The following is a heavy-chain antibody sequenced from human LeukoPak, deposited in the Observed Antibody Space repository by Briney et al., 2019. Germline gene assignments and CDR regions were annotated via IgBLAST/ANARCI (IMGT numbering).Heavy chain of an antibody. J-gene: IGHJ4*02. D-gene: IGHD3-22*01. Sequence: TGGSLRLSCAASGFTFSTYGMHWVRQAPGKGLEWVAVIWYDGSEKYYADSGKGRFTISRDNSKNTLYLQMNSLRAEDTAVYYCARERERGGGPYYPDYWGQGTLVTVSS. CDR3: ARERERGGGPYYPDY. V-gene: IGHV3-33*01. CDR1: GFTFSTYG. CDR2: IWYDGSEK.